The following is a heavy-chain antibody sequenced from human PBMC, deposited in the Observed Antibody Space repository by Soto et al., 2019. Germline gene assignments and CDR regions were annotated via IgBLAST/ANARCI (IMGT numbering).Heavy chain of an antibody. V-gene: IGHV1-46*01. CDR1: GYTFTSYY. Sequence: ASVKVSCKASGYTFTSYYMHWVRQAPGQGLEWMGIINPSGGSTSYAQKFQGRVTMTRDTSTSTVYMELSSLRSEDTAVYYCARDLGRGGTWLSGGFDYWGQGTLVTVS. D-gene: IGHD3-16*01. CDR3: ARDLGRGGTWLSGGFDY. CDR2: INPSGGST. J-gene: IGHJ4*02.